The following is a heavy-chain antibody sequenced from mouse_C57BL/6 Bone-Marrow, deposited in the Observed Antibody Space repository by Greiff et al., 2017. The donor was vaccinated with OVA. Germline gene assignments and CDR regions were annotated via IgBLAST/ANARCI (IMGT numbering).Heavy chain of an antibody. D-gene: IGHD1-1*01. CDR2: INPNNGGT. CDR1: GYTFTDYN. Sequence: EVQLQESGPELVKPGASVKIPCKASGYTFTDYNMDWVKQSHGKSLEWIGDINPNNGGTIYNQKFKGKATLTVDKSSSTAYMELRSLTSEDTAVYYCASSYGSSPSYATDYWGQGTSVTVSS. J-gene: IGHJ4*01. CDR3: ASSYGSSPSYATDY. V-gene: IGHV1-18*01.